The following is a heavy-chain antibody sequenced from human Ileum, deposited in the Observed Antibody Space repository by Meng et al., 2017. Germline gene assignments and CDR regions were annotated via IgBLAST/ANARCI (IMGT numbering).Heavy chain of an antibody. Sequence: GESLKISCKGSGYSFTSYWIGWVRQMPGKGLEWMGIIYPGDSDTRYSPSFQGQVTISADKSISTAYLQWSSLKTSDTAMYYCARGGGILEWFLSYVGYFDPWGQGTLVTVSS. CDR3: ARGGGILEWFLSYVGYFDP. J-gene: IGHJ5*02. CDR1: GYSFTSYW. V-gene: IGHV5-51*01. CDR2: IYPGDSDT. D-gene: IGHD3-3*01.